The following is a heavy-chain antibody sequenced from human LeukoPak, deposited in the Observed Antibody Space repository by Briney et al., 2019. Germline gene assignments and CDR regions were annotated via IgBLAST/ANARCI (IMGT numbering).Heavy chain of an antibody. V-gene: IGHV4-39*01. D-gene: IGHD6-19*01. CDR1: GDSISSYY. CDR2: IYYSGST. Sequence: PSETLSLTCTVSGDSISSYYWGWIRQPPGKGLEWIGSIYYSGSTYYNPSLKSRVTISVDTSKNQFSLKLSSVTAADTAVYYCARHSVAWAGGDAFDIWGQGTMVTVSS. CDR3: ARHSVAWAGGDAFDI. J-gene: IGHJ3*02.